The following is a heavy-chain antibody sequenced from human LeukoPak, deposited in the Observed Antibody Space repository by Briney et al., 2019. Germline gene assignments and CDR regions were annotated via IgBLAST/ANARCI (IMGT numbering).Heavy chain of an antibody. CDR1: GGTFSSYA. CDR2: IIPIFGTA. CDR3: ARDGNYYDSSGYYYLLDAFDI. D-gene: IGHD3-22*01. J-gene: IGHJ3*02. V-gene: IGHV1-69*05. Sequence: GASVKVSCKASGGTFSSYAISWVRQAPGQGLEWMGGIIPIFGTANYAQKLQGRVTMTTDTSTSTAYMELRSLRSDDTAVYYCARDGNYYDSSGYYYLLDAFDIWGQGTMVTVSS.